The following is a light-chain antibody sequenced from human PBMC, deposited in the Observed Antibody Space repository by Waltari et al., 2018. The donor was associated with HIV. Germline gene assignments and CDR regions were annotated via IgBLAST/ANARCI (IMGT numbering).Light chain of an antibody. CDR1: SSTIGHNN. CDR3: AAWDDSLNGWV. V-gene: IGLV1-44*01. CDR2: SNN. Sequence: QSVLTQPPSASGTPGQRVTISCSGTSSTIGHNNVNWYQQLPGTAPKRLIYSNNQRPSGVPDRFSGSKSGTSASLAIIGLQSEDEADYYCAAWDDSLNGWVFGGGTKLTVL. J-gene: IGLJ3*02.